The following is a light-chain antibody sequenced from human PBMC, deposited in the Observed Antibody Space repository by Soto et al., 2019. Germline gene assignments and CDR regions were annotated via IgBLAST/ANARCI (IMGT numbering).Light chain of an antibody. Sequence: DIQMTQSPSSLSASVGDRVTITCQASQDISNYLNWYQQKPGKAPKLLIYDASNLETGVPSRFXGSRPGTDLTITISNLQPEDIPTYYCQQYDNLPSITFGQGTRLAIK. J-gene: IGKJ5*01. CDR1: QDISNY. CDR3: QQYDNLPSIT. V-gene: IGKV1-33*01. CDR2: DAS.